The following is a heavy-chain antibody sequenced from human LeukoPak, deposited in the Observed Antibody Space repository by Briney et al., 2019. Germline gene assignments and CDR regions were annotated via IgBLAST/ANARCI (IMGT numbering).Heavy chain of an antibody. CDR2: INANSGTT. Sequence: PGLSLRLSCTASGFAFSVYAMSWLRQPPGKGLEWVSTINANSGTTSYAASVRGRFTISRDNSKNTLYLQLNTLRADDTATYYCAKPISGGLAVTADWFHPWGQGTLVVVSS. D-gene: IGHD6-19*01. V-gene: IGHV3-23*01. CDR1: GFAFSVYA. J-gene: IGHJ5*01. CDR3: AKPISGGLAVTADWFHP.